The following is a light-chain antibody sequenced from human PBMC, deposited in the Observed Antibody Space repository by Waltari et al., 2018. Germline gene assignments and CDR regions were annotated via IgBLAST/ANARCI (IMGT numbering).Light chain of an antibody. J-gene: IGKJ1*01. CDR3: QQYETTPWT. CDR1: QSVLHSPNDKNF. Sequence: DIVMTQFPDSLAVSLGERATINCKSSQSVLHSPNDKNFLAWYQQKPGQPPRALICWASTRDSGVPARFSGSGSGTDFTLTSSSLQAEDVAVYCCQQYETTPWTFGQGTKVEIK. V-gene: IGKV4-1*01. CDR2: WAS.